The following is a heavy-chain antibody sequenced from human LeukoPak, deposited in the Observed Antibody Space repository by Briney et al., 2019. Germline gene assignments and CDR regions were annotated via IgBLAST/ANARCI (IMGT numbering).Heavy chain of an antibody. J-gene: IGHJ4*02. CDR3: ARWDVLGYCSGGSCYFDY. CDR1: GFTFSSYW. V-gene: IGHV3-74*01. Sequence: GGSLRLSCAASGFTFSSYWMHWVRQAPGKGLVWVSRINSDGSSTSYADSVKGRFTISRDNAKNTLYLQMNSLRAEDTAVYYCARWDVLGYCSGGSCYFDYWGQGTLVTVSS. D-gene: IGHD2-15*01. CDR2: INSDGSST.